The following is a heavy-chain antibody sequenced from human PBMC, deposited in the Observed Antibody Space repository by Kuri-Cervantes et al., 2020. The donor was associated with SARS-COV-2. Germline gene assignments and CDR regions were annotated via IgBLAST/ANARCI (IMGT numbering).Heavy chain of an antibody. CDR1: GYSISSGYY. CDR2: IYHSGST. Sequence: GSLSLTCTVSGYSISSGYYWGWIRQPPGKGLEWIGSIYHSGSTYYNPSLKSRVTISVDTSKNQFSLKLSSVTAADTAVYYCARVRYCSSTSCRLGWYFDLWGRGTLVTVSS. V-gene: IGHV4-38-2*02. CDR3: ARVRYCSSTSCRLGWYFDL. J-gene: IGHJ2*01. D-gene: IGHD2-2*01.